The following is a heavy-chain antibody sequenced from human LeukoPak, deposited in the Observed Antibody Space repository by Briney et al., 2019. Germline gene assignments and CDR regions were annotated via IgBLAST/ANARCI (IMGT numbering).Heavy chain of an antibody. D-gene: IGHD4-23*01. CDR3: ARGYGDNSGAFDI. J-gene: IGHJ3*02. Sequence: SSGTLSLTCTVSGASVNIGNYYWSWIRQPPGKGLEWIGYIYYSGRSYYNPSLKSRVTISLDRSKNQFSLRLSSVTAADTAVYFCARGYGDNSGAFDIWGQGTLVTVSS. CDR1: GASVNIGNYY. CDR2: IYYSGRS. V-gene: IGHV4-30-2*01.